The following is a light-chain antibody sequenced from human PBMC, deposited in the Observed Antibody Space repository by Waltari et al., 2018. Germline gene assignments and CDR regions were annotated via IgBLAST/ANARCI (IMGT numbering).Light chain of an antibody. V-gene: IGLV1-44*01. J-gene: IGLJ1*01. Sequence: QSVLTQPPSASATPGQRVTISCSGSSSNIGSNTVTCYQQLPGTAPKLLIYSNNQRPSGVPDRFSGSKSGTSASLAISGLQSEDEADYYCAAWDDSLNGLYVFGTGTKVTVL. CDR3: AAWDDSLNGLYV. CDR1: SSNIGSNT. CDR2: SNN.